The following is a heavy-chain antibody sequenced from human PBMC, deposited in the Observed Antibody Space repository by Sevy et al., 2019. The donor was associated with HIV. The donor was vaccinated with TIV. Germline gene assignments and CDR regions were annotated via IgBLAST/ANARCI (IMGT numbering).Heavy chain of an antibody. V-gene: IGHV3-30*18. CDR3: AKIRTGGGSYRFDAFDI. CDR1: GFTFSSYG. J-gene: IGHJ3*02. D-gene: IGHD1-26*01. Sequence: GGSLRLSCAASGFTFSSYGMHWVRQAPGKGLEWVAVISYDGSNKYYADSVKGRFTISRDNSKNTLYLQMNSLRAEDTAVYYCAKIRTGGGSYRFDAFDIWGQGTMVTVS. CDR2: ISYDGSNK.